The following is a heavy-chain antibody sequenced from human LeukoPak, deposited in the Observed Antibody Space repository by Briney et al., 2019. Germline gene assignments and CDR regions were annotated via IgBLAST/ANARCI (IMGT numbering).Heavy chain of an antibody. Sequence: GGSLRLSCAASGFIFGDYAMHWVRQAPGKGLEWVSGISWNSGSIGYADSVKGRFTISRDNAKNSLYLQMNSLRAEDTALYYCAKDIASGYDYTFDYWGQGTLVTVSS. J-gene: IGHJ4*02. V-gene: IGHV3-9*01. CDR2: ISWNSGSI. D-gene: IGHD5-12*01. CDR3: AKDIASGYDYTFDY. CDR1: GFIFGDYA.